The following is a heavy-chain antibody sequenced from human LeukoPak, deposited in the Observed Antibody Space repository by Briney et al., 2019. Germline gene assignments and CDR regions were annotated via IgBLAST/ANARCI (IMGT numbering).Heavy chain of an antibody. CDR2: ISYDGSNK. CDR3: AKEGSTYYDFWSGYFGY. J-gene: IGHJ4*02. Sequence: PGGSLRLSCAASGFTFSSYGMHWVRQAPGKGLEWVAVISYDGSNKYYADSVKGRFTISRDNSKNTLYLQMNSLRAEDTAVYYCAKEGSTYYDFWSGYFGYWGQGTLVTVSS. CDR1: GFTFSSYG. V-gene: IGHV3-30*18. D-gene: IGHD3-3*01.